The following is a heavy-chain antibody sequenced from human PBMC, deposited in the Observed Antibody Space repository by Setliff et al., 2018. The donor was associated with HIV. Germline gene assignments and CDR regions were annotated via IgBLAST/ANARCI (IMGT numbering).Heavy chain of an antibody. D-gene: IGHD3-22*01. J-gene: IGHJ4*02. Sequence: ESGPTLVNPTQTLTLTCTFSGFSLSTSGMRACWIRQPPVKALEWLARIDWADDKFYSTSLKTRLTISKDTSKNQVVLTMTNMDPVDTATYYCAHRLSYYDTSGYYSYYFDYWGQGTLVTVSS. V-gene: IGHV2-70*04. CDR1: GFSLSTSGMR. CDR3: AHRLSYYDTSGYYSYYFDY. CDR2: IDWADDK.